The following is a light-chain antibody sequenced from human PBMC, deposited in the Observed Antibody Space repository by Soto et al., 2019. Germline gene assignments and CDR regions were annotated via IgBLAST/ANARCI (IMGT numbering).Light chain of an antibody. J-gene: IGKJ5*01. CDR3: QQYNNWPQIT. V-gene: IGKV3-11*01. Sequence: EIVLTQSPATLSLSLGERATLSCRASQSIGSYLAWYQHKLGQPPRLLIYDASNRATGIPVRFSGSGSGTDFTLTISRLEPEDFAVYYCQQYNNWPQITFGQGTRLEI. CDR1: QSIGSY. CDR2: DAS.